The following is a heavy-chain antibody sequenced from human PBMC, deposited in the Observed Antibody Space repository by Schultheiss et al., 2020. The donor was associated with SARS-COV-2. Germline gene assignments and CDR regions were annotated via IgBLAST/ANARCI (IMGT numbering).Heavy chain of an antibody. CDR2: IKQDGSEK. D-gene: IGHD4-17*01. J-gene: IGHJ4*02. Sequence: GGSLRLSCSASGFTFSSYWMSWVRQAPGKGLEWVANIKQDGSEKYYVDSVKGRFTISRDNAKNSLYLQMNSLRAEDTAVYYCARVRHGDYFGYWGQGTLVTVSS. CDR3: ARVRHGDYFGY. CDR1: GFTFSSYW. V-gene: IGHV3-7*01.